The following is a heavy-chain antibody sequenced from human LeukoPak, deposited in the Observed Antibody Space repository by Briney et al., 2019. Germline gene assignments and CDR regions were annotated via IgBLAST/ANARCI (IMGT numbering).Heavy chain of an antibody. Sequence: PGRSLRLSCAASGFTFSSYGMHWVRQAPGKGLEWVAVISYDGSNKYYADSVKGRFTISRDNPKNTLYLQMNSLRAEDTAVYYCAKEDGSYYSGDYWGQGTLVTVSS. CDR3: AKEDGSYYSGDY. V-gene: IGHV3-30*18. CDR1: GFTFSSYG. D-gene: IGHD1-26*01. CDR2: ISYDGSNK. J-gene: IGHJ4*02.